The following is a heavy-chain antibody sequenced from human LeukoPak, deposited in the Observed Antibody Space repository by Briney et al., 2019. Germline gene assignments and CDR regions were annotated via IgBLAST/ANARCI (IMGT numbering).Heavy chain of an antibody. CDR1: GGSISSGSYY. V-gene: IGHV4-61*02. J-gene: IGHJ4*02. CDR2: IYTSGST. CDR3: ARGYYDILTGYSEFDY. D-gene: IGHD3-9*01. Sequence: SETLSLTCTVSGGSISSGSYYWRWIRQPAGTGLEWIGRIYTSGSTNYNPSLKSRVTISVDTSKNQFSLKLSSVTAADTAVYYCARGYYDILTGYSEFDYWGQGTLVTVSS.